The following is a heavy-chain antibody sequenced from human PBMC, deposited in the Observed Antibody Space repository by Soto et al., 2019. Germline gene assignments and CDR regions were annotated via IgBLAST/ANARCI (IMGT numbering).Heavy chain of an antibody. Sequence: PSETLSLTCTVSGCSIRPYYWSGFRQPPGKGLEWIGYIYYSGSTTYNPSLKSRVNISVDTSQNQFSLNLSSVTAADTAVYYCARLGGYYQAFDSWGQGTLVTVS. CDR3: ARLGGYYQAFDS. V-gene: IGHV4-59*08. D-gene: IGHD3-22*01. CDR1: GCSIRPYY. J-gene: IGHJ4*02. CDR2: IYYSGST.